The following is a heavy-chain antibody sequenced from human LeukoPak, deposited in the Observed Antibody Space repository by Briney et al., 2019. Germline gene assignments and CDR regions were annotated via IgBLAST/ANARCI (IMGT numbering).Heavy chain of an antibody. J-gene: IGHJ4*02. D-gene: IGHD3-22*01. CDR3: ARDIRRVRDDSSGYEVDY. V-gene: IGHV1-46*01. CDR2: INPSGGST. Sequence: ASVKVSCKASGYTFTSYYMHWVRQAPGQGLEWTGIINPSGGSTSYAQKFQGRVTMTRDTSTSTVYMELSSLRSEDTAVYYCARDIRRVRDDSSGYEVDYWGQGTLVTVSS. CDR1: GYTFTSYY.